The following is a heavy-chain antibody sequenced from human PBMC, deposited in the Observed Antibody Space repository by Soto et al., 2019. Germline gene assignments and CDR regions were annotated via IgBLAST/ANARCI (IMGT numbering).Heavy chain of an antibody. CDR2: ISSSDTII. CDR1: GFTFSDYY. CDR3: ARDLGYYDSSGYFDY. Sequence: PGGSLRLSWAASGFTFSDYYMSWIRQAPGKGLEWVSYISSSDTIIYYADSVKGRFTISRDNAKNSLYLQMNSLRAEDTAVYYCARDLGYYDSSGYFDYWGQGTLVTVSS. V-gene: IGHV3-11*01. D-gene: IGHD3-22*01. J-gene: IGHJ4*02.